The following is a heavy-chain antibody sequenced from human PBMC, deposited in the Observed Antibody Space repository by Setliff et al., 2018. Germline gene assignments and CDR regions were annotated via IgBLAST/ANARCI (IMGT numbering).Heavy chain of an antibody. J-gene: IGHJ6*02. D-gene: IGHD2-15*01. CDR2: INTNTGNP. Sequence: GASVKVSCKASGYTFTSYAMNWVRQAPGQGLEWMGWINTNTGNPTYAQGFTGRFVFSLDTSVSTAYLQISSLKAEDTAVYYCARDCRGGGGCRPYYYYGMDVWGQGTTVTVSS. CDR1: GYTFTSYA. CDR3: ARDCRGGGGCRPYYYYGMDV. V-gene: IGHV7-4-1*02.